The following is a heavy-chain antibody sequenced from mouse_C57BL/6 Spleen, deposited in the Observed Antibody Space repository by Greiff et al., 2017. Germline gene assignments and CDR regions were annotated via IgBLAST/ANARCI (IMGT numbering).Heavy chain of an antibody. V-gene: IGHV5-16*01. CDR1: GFTFSDYY. J-gene: IGHJ2*01. Sequence: EVKLVESEGGLVQPGSSMKLSCTASGFTFSDYYMAWVRQVPEKGLEWVANINYDGSSTYYLDSLKSRFIISRDNAKNILYLQMSSLKSEDTATYYCARRGYYGLFDYWGQGTTLTVSS. CDR2: INYDGSST. D-gene: IGHD1-1*01. CDR3: ARRGYYGLFDY.